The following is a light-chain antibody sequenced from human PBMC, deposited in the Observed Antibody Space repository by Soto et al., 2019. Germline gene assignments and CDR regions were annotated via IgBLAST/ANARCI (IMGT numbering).Light chain of an antibody. CDR1: QGIRGH. J-gene: IGKJ5*01. Sequence: DIHLTQSPSFLSASVGHRVTLPCRASQGIRGHLAWYQQKAGKPPRTLIFPAFTLQSGVPSRFSGSGSGTDFTLTISSLQSEDFETYYCQQLNSYPITFGQGTRLEIK. V-gene: IGKV1-9*01. CDR3: QQLNSYPIT. CDR2: PAF.